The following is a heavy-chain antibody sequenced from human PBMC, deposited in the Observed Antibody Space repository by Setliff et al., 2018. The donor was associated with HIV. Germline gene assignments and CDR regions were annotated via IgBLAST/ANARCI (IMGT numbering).Heavy chain of an antibody. CDR2: ISSSSSYI. D-gene: IGHD4-4*01. J-gene: IGHJ6*02. CDR1: GFSFSDYG. V-gene: IGHV3-21*01. CDR3: ARDDSNYRQHGMDV. Sequence: GGSLRLSCAASGFSFSDYGMHWVRQAPGKGLEWVSSISSSSSYIYYADSVKGRFTISRDNAKNSLYLQMNSLRAEDTAVYYCARDDSNYRQHGMDVWGQGTTVTVSS.